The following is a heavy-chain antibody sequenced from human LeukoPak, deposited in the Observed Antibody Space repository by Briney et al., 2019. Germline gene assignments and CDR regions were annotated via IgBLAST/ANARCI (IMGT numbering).Heavy chain of an antibody. V-gene: IGHV1-46*01. CDR1: GYTFTSYY. D-gene: IGHD2-2*01. CDR3: ARDWGCSSTSCYGIYWYFDL. Sequence: GASVKVSCKASGYTFTSYYMHWVRQAPGQGLEWMGIINPSGGSTSYAQKFQGRVTMTRDTSTSTVYMELSSLRSEDTAVYYCARDWGCSSTSCYGIYWYFDLWGRSTLVTVSS. CDR2: INPSGGST. J-gene: IGHJ2*01.